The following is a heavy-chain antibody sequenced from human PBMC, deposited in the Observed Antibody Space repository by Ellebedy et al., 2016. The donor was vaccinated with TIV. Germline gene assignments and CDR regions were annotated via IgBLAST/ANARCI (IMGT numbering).Heavy chain of an antibody. J-gene: IGHJ4*02. CDR3: ASGGLIVSDY. CDR2: ISNDATVT. CDR1: GFTFSSHW. D-gene: IGHD3-22*01. Sequence: GESLKISCVGSGFTFSSHWMHWVRQVPGKGLVWVSHISNDATVTNYADSVKGRFTISRDNAKNTLYLQMDSLRAEDTAVYFCASGGLIVSDYWGQGTLVTVSS. V-gene: IGHV3-74*01.